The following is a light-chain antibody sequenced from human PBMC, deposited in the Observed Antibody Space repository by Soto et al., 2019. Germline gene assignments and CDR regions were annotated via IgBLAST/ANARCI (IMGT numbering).Light chain of an antibody. CDR3: SSYTTSSTQV. CDR2: EVS. V-gene: IGLV2-14*01. CDR1: SSDIGTYNY. Sequence: QSVLTQPASVSASPGQSITISCTGTSSDIGTYNYVSWYQQHPGKVPKLMIYEVSNRPSGVSNRFSGSKSGNTASLAISGLQAEDEADYYCSSYTTSSTQVFGGGTKVTVL. J-gene: IGLJ3*02.